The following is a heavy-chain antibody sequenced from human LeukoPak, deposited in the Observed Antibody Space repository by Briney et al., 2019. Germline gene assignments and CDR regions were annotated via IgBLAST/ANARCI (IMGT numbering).Heavy chain of an antibody. J-gene: IGHJ4*02. D-gene: IGHD3-22*01. V-gene: IGHV4-59*01. CDR2: IYYSGST. Sequence: SETLSPTCTVSGGSISSYYWSWIRQPPGKGLEWIGYIYYSGSTNYNPSLKSRVTISVDTSKNQFSLKLSSVTAADTAVYYCSSGYYWTFDYWGQGTLVTVSS. CDR1: GGSISSYY. CDR3: SSGYYWTFDY.